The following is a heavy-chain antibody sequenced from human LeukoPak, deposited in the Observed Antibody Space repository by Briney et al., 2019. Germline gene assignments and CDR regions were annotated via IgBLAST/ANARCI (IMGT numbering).Heavy chain of an antibody. CDR3: ATLHPFDY. CDR1: GGSISSSSYY. V-gene: IGHV4-39*01. CDR2: IYYSGST. Sequence: SETLSLTCTVSGGSISSSSYYWGWIRQPPGKGLGWIGSIYYSGSTYYNPSLKSRVTISVDTSKNQSSLKLSSVTAADTAVYYCATLHPFDYWGQGTLVTVSS. J-gene: IGHJ4*02.